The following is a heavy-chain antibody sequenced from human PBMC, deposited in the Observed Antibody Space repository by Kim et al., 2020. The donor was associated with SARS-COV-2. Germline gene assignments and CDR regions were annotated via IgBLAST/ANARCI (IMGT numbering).Heavy chain of an antibody. V-gene: IGHV1-69*01. J-gene: IGHJ4*02. CDR3: AREGHSGSWGR. CDR2: A. D-gene: IGHD6-13*01. Sequence: ANYAQKFQGRVTITADESTSTAYMELSSLRSEDTAVYYCAREGHSGSWGRWGQGTLVTVSS.